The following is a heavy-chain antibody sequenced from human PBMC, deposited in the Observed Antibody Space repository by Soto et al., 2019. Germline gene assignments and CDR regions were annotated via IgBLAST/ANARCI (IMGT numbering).Heavy chain of an antibody. D-gene: IGHD6-13*01. Sequence: ASVKGSCKASGYTFTGYYMHWVRQAPGQGLEWMGWINPNSGGTNYAQKFQGWVTMTRDTSISTAYMELSRLRSDDTAVYYCARSGYSSWYYFAYWGQGTLVPVSS. CDR2: INPNSGGT. CDR3: ARSGYSSWYYFAY. J-gene: IGHJ4*02. CDR1: GYTFTGYY. V-gene: IGHV1-2*04.